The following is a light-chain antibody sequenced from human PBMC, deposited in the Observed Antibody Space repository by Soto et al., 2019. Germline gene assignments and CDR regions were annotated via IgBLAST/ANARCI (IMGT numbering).Light chain of an antibody. CDR2: DVS. CDR3: SSYTSSNTLL. Sequence: QSALTQPASVSGSPGQSITISCTGTSSDVGGYNYVSWYQQHPGKAPKLMIYDVSTRPLGVSNRFSGSKSGNTASLTISGLQAEDEADYYCSSYTSSNTLLVGGGTKPTLL. V-gene: IGLV2-14*01. CDR1: SSDVGGYNY. J-gene: IGLJ2*01.